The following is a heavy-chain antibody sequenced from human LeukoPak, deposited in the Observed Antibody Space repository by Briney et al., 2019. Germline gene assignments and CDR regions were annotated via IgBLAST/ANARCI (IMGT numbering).Heavy chain of an antibody. D-gene: IGHD3-16*02. CDR1: GFTFSSYG. Sequence: PGGSLRLSCAASGFTFSSYGMHWVRQAPGKGLEWVAVIWYDGSNKYYADSVKGRFTISRDNSKNTLYLQMNSLRAEDTAVYYCARDFEWEVRLGELSHWGQGTLVTVSS. CDR2: IWYDGSNK. J-gene: IGHJ4*02. CDR3: ARDFEWEVRLGELSH. V-gene: IGHV3-33*01.